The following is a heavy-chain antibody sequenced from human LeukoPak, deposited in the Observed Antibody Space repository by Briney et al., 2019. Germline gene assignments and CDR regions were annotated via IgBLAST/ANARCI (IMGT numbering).Heavy chain of an antibody. V-gene: IGHV3-23*01. CDR2: ISGSGGST. CDR1: GFTFSSYA. Sequence: GGSLRLSCGASGFTFSSYAMIWVRQAPGKGLEWVSLISGSGGSTSYADSVKGRFTISRDNPKNTLYLQMNSLRAEDTAVYYCAKDGKKYGSTWDFDHWGQGTLVTVSS. D-gene: IGHD1-1*01. J-gene: IGHJ4*02. CDR3: AKDGKKYGSTWDFDH.